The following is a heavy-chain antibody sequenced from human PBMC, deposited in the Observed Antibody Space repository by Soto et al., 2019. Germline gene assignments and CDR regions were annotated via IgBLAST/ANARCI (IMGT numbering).Heavy chain of an antibody. J-gene: IGHJ4*02. V-gene: IGHV3-23*01. CDR2: IDASGAYT. CDR1: GFIFGTYG. Sequence: GGSLRLSCVASGFIFGTYGMSWVRQAPGKGLEWVSSIDASGAYTYYADSVRGRFTISRDNSKNTLYLQMNNLRAEDTAVYYCAKDPTKLRFLEWLPIYFNDWGQGTLVTVSS. CDR3: AKDPTKLRFLEWLPIYFND. D-gene: IGHD3-3*01.